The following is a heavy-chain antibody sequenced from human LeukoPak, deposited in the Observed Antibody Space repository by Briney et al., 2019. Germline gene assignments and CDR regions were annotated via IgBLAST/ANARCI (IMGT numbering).Heavy chain of an antibody. Sequence: GVSLRLSCAASGFTFSSYGMHWLRQAPGNGREGVAVISYDGSNKYYADSVKGRFTISRDNSKNTLYLQMNSLRAEDTAVYYCAKDLGGSFDYWGQGTLVTVSS. J-gene: IGHJ4*02. CDR1: GFTFSSYG. V-gene: IGHV3-30*18. CDR2: ISYDGSNK. D-gene: IGHD1-26*01. CDR3: AKDLGGSFDY.